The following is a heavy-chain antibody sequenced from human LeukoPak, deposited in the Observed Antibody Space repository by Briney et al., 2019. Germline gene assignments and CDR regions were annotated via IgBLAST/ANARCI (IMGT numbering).Heavy chain of an antibody. J-gene: IGHJ3*02. CDR2: TYSGGST. V-gene: IGHV3-66*01. CDR3: ARDLRSNSWYDAFDM. Sequence: GGSLRLSCAASGFTVSTNYMSWVRQAPGKGLEWVSVTYSGGSTYYADSVKGRFTISRDNSKNTLYLQMNSLRAEDTAVYYCARDLRSNSWYDAFDMWGQGTMVTVSS. D-gene: IGHD6-13*01. CDR1: GFTVSTNY.